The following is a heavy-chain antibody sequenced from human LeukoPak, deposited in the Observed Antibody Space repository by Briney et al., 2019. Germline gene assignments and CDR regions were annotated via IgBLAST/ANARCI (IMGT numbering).Heavy chain of an antibody. D-gene: IGHD2-15*01. CDR2: ISYDGSNK. Sequence: GGSLRLSCAASGFTFSSYGMHWVRQAPGKGLEWVAVISYDGSNKYYAASVKGRFTISRDNSKNTLYLQMNSLRAEDTAVYYCAKTALAATKHNYYCYGMDVWRQGTTVTVSS. J-gene: IGHJ6*02. CDR3: AKTALAATKHNYYCYGMDV. CDR1: GFTFSSYG. V-gene: IGHV3-30*18.